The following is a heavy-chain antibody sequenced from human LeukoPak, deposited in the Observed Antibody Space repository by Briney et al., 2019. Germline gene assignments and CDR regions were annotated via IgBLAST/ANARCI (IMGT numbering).Heavy chain of an antibody. CDR2: IYYSGST. V-gene: IGHV4-59*01. CDR1: GGPISSYY. D-gene: IGHD3-10*01. Sequence: SETLSLTCTVSGGPISSYYWSWIRQPPGKGLEWIGYIYYSGSTNYNPSLKSRVTISVDTSKNQFSLKLSSVTAADTAVYYCARLRFGELLLFDYWGQGTLVTVSS. CDR3: ARLRFGELLLFDY. J-gene: IGHJ4*02.